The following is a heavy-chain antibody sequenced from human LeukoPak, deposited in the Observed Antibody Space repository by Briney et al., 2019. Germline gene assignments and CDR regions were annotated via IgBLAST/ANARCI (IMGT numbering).Heavy chain of an antibody. Sequence: GGSLRLSCAASGYTFTGYYMHWVRQAPGQGLEWMGWINPNSGGTNYAQKFQGRVTMTRDTSISTAYMELSRLRSDDTAVYYCARDLGRITMVRGVLGDAFDIWGQGTMVTVSS. J-gene: IGHJ3*02. CDR3: ARDLGRITMVRGVLGDAFDI. CDR2: INPNSGGT. V-gene: IGHV1-2*02. CDR1: GYTFTGYY. D-gene: IGHD3-10*01.